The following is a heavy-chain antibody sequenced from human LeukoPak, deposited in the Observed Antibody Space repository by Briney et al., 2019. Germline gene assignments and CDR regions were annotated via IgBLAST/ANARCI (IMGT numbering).Heavy chain of an antibody. CDR1: GGSISSYY. CDR3: ARDKFTYGY. Sequence: PSETLSLTCTVSGGSISSYYWSWIRQPPGKGLEWIGYIYYSGSTNYTPSLKSRVTISVDTSKNQSSLNLSSVTAADTAVYYCARDKFTYGYWGQGTLVTVSS. CDR2: IYYSGST. D-gene: IGHD4-17*01. J-gene: IGHJ4*02. V-gene: IGHV4-59*01.